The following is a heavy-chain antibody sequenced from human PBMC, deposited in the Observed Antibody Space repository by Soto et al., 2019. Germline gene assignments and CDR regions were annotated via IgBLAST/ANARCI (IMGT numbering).Heavy chain of an antibody. D-gene: IGHD2-15*01. Sequence: GGSLRHSCAASGFTFSIYTMTWVRQAPGKGLEWVSSISDTSSHKYYSDSVEGRFTVSRDNAKNSLYLQVNSLRAEDTAVYYCARVRSGGSGYFDYWGQGTLVTVSS. CDR3: ARVRSGGSGYFDY. J-gene: IGHJ4*02. CDR2: ISDTSSHK. V-gene: IGHV3-21*01. CDR1: GFTFSIYT.